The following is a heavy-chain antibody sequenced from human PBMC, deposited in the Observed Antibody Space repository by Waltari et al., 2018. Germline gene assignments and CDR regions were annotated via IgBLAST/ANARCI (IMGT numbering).Heavy chain of an antibody. CDR3: AKGTIVATINRYFDL. CDR1: GFTFSSYA. J-gene: IGHJ2*01. D-gene: IGHD5-12*01. Sequence: EVQLLESGGGLVQPGGSLRLSCAASGFTFSSYAMSWVRQAPGKGLEWVSAISGSGGSTYYVDYVKGRFNISRDNSKNTLYLKMNSLRAEDTAVYYCAKGTIVATINRYFDLWGRGTLVTVSS. CDR2: ISGSGGST. V-gene: IGHV3-23*01.